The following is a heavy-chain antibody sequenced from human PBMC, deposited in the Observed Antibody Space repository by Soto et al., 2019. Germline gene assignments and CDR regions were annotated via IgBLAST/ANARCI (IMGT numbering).Heavy chain of an antibody. V-gene: IGHV4-59*01. CDR1: GGSISSYY. J-gene: IGHJ6*02. Sequence: TSETLSLTCTVSGGSISSYYWSWIRQPPGKGLEWIGYIYYSGSTNYNPSLKSRVTISVDTSKNQFSLKLSSVTAADTAVYYCARGNMLLWFGAANYGMDVWGQGTTVTVSS. CDR3: ARGNMLLWFGAANYGMDV. CDR2: IYYSGST. D-gene: IGHD3-10*01.